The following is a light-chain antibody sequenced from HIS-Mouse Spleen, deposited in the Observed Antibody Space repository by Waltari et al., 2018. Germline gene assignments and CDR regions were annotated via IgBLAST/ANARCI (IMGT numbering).Light chain of an antibody. Sequence: QSVLTQPPSASGTPGQRVTISCSGSSSNIGSNYVYWYQQPPGTAPKLPIYRNNQRPSGVPDRFSGSKSGTSASLAMSGLRSEDEADYYCAAWDDSLSGPVFGGGTKLTVL. CDR3: AAWDDSLSGPV. V-gene: IGLV1-47*01. CDR2: RNN. CDR1: SSNIGSNY. J-gene: IGLJ3*02.